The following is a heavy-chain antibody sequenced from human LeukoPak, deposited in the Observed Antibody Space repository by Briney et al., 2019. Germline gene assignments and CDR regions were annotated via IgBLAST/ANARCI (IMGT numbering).Heavy chain of an antibody. D-gene: IGHD6-19*01. J-gene: IGHJ4*02. CDR1: GFTFSSYS. CDR2: ISSSSSYI. CDR3: ARKPSSGWYAGSVAGGDY. Sequence: GGSLRLSCAASGFTFSSYSMNWVRQAPGKGLEWVSSISSSSSYIYYADSVKGRFTISRDNAKNTLYLQMNSLRAEDTAVYYCARKPSSGWYAGSVAGGDYWGQGTLVTVSS. V-gene: IGHV3-21*01.